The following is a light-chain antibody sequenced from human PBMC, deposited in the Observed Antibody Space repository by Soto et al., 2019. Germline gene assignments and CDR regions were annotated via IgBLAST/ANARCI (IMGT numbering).Light chain of an antibody. J-gene: IGKJ4*01. CDR2: ATS. V-gene: IGKV3-11*01. CDR1: ESVGTY. Sequence: DIVLTQSPGTVSSSPGERATLSCRASESVGTYLAWYQQKPGPAPRLLIYATSNRATGIPARFSGSGSGTVFTTTIRRLDPEYFAFYYCQHRGTWLTFGRGTKVDI. CDR3: QHRGTWLT.